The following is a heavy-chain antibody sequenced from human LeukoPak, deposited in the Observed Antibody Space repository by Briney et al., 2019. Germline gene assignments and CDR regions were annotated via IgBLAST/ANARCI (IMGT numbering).Heavy chain of an antibody. V-gene: IGHV1-18*01. D-gene: IGHD2-2*01. CDR1: GYTFTSYG. CDR2: ISAYNGNT. Sequence: ASVKVSCKASGYTFTSYGISWVRQAPGQGLEWMGWISAYNGNTNYAQKLQGRVTMTTDTSTSTAYMELRSLRSDDTAVYYCARDGRAMGVVVVPAASGFDYWGQGTLVTVSS. CDR3: ARDGRAMGVVVVPAASGFDY. J-gene: IGHJ4*02.